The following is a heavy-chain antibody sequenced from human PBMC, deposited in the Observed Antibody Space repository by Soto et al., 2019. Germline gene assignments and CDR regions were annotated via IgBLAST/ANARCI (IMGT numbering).Heavy chain of an antibody. CDR2: IKQDGSEK. D-gene: IGHD6-19*01. J-gene: IGHJ4*01. CDR3: ARVAYGNGWIFDH. Sequence: PGGSLRLSCAASGFTFSSYWMSWVRQSPGKGLEWVAYIKQDGSEKYYVDSVKGRFTLSRDNAQNSLQLQMNSLRTEDTAIYFCARVAYGNGWIFDHWGQGTLVTVSS. V-gene: IGHV3-7*01. CDR1: GFTFSSYW.